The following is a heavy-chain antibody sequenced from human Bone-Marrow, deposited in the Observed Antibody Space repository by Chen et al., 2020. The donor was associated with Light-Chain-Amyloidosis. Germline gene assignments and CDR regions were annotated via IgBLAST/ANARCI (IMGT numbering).Heavy chain of an antibody. V-gene: IGHV5-51*01. Sequence: VQREQTGPEVNKPGESLKISCKGSGYTFPNYWIGWVRQMPGKGLEWMGVIYPDDSDARYSPSFEGQVTISADKSITTAYLQWRSLKASDTAMYYCARRRDGYNFDYWGQGTLVTVSS. CDR1: GYTFPNYW. CDR2: IYPDDSDA. CDR3: ARRRDGYNFDY. J-gene: IGHJ4*02. D-gene: IGHD5-12*01.